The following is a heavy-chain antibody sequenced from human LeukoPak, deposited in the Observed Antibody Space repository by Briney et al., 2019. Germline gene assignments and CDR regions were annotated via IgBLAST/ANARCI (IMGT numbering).Heavy chain of an antibody. D-gene: IGHD4-23*01. Sequence: SETLSLTCTVSGGSISSHYWSWIRQPPGKGLEWIGYIYYSGSTNYNPSLKSRVTISVDTSKNQFSLKLSSVTAADTAVYYCARCPGVTSAFGIWGQGTMVTVSS. CDR1: GGSISSHY. V-gene: IGHV4-59*11. CDR2: IYYSGST. J-gene: IGHJ3*02. CDR3: ARCPGVTSAFGI.